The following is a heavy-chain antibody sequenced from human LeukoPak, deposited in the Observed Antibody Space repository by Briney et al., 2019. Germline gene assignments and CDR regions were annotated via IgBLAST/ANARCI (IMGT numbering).Heavy chain of an antibody. V-gene: IGHV4-38-2*01. Sequence: SETLSLTCAVSGYSISSGYYWGWIRQPPGKGLQWIGSIYRSGSTYYSPSLKRRVTISVDTSKNQFSLRLTSVTAADTAVYYCARASLTSGSFFDYWGQGTLVTVSS. CDR1: GYSISSGYY. CDR3: ARASLTSGSFFDY. J-gene: IGHJ4*02. D-gene: IGHD1-26*01. CDR2: IYRSGST.